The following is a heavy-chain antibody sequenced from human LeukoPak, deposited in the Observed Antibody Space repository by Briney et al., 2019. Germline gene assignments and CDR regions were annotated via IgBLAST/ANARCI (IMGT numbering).Heavy chain of an antibody. Sequence: TGGSLRLSCSASGFTFSSYAMSWVRQAPGKGLELVSAISGSGGSTYYADSVKGRFTISRDNSKTTLYLQMNSLRAEDTAVYYCAKDQSRGPSYYSGMDVWGQGTTVTVSS. CDR1: GFTFSSYA. CDR2: ISGSGGST. V-gene: IGHV3-23*01. J-gene: IGHJ6*02. CDR3: AKDQSRGPSYYSGMDV. D-gene: IGHD2-2*01.